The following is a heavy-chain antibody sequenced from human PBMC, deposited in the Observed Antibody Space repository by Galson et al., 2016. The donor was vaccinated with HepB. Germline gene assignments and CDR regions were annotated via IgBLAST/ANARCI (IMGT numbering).Heavy chain of an antibody. CDR1: GFTFSNYW. CDR2: IKGDGSEK. Sequence: SPRLSCAASGFTFSNYWMSWVRQAPGKGLEWEANIKGDGSEKYYLDSVRGRFTISRDNAKNSLFLQMNSLRAEDTAVFYCARHYHPVWGQGTTVTVSS. V-gene: IGHV3-7*01. CDR3: ARHYHPV. J-gene: IGHJ6*02. D-gene: IGHD3-10*01.